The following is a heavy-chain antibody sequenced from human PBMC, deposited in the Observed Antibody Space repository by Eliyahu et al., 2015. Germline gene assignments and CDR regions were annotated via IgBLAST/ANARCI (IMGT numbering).Heavy chain of an antibody. Sequence: EVQLVESGGGLVKPGGSLRLSCAAXGFXFRTAWXXXVRQGPGKGLEWVGRIKSKTDGGTTDYAAPVKGRFTISRDDSKNTLYLQMNSLKTEDTAVYYCTTPREETYYDILTGYWGWDYWGQGTLVTVSS. CDR1: GFXFRTAW. D-gene: IGHD3-9*01. J-gene: IGHJ4*02. CDR3: TTPREETYYDILTGYWGWDY. V-gene: IGHV3-15*01. CDR2: IKSKTDGGTT.